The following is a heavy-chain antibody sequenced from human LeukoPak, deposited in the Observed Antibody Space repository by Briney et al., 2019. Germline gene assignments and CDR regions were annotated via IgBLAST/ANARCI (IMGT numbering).Heavy chain of an antibody. D-gene: IGHD4-17*01. V-gene: IGHV4-34*01. Sequence: SETLSLTCAVYGGSFSGYYWSWIRQPPGKGLEWIGEINHSGSTNYNPSLKSRVTISVDTSKNQFSLRLSSVTAADTAVYYCARGLNGDHDYWGQGTLVTVSS. CDR2: INHSGST. J-gene: IGHJ4*02. CDR1: GGSFSGYY. CDR3: ARGLNGDHDY.